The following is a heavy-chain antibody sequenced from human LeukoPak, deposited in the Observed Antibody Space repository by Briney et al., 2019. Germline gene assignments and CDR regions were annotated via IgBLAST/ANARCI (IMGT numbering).Heavy chain of an antibody. J-gene: IGHJ4*02. CDR3: ARARRGSSYYFDY. Sequence: GGSLRLSCAASGFTFSSYAMHWVRQAPGKGLEWVAFIRYDGSYKYYADSVKGRFTISRDNSKNTLYLQMNSLRPEDTALYYCARARRGSSYYFDYWGQGTLVTVSS. CDR2: IRYDGSYK. CDR1: GFTFSSYA. V-gene: IGHV3-30*02. D-gene: IGHD3-10*01.